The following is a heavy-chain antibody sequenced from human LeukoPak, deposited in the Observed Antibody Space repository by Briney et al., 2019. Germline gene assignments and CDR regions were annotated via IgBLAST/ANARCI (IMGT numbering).Heavy chain of an antibody. Sequence: ASVKVSCKASGGTSSSYAISWVRQAPGQGLEWMGGIIPIFGTANYAQKFQGRVTITTDESTSTAYMELSSLRSEDTAVYYCARGLLDYYYYMDVWGKGTTVTVSS. CDR2: IIPIFGTA. J-gene: IGHJ6*03. V-gene: IGHV1-69*05. D-gene: IGHD2-15*01. CDR1: GGTSSSYA. CDR3: ARGLLDYYYYMDV.